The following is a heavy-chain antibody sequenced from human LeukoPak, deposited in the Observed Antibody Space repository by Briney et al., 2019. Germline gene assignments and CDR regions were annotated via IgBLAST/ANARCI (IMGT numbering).Heavy chain of an antibody. CDR1: GFTFSSYS. J-gene: IGHJ3*02. Sequence: PGGSLRLSCAASGFTFSSYSMNWVRQAPGKGLEWVSSISSSSSYIYYADSVKGRFTISRDNAKNSLYLQMNSLRAEDTAVYYCARVLEAYCSSTSCYQLDAFDIWGQGTTVTVSS. V-gene: IGHV3-21*01. D-gene: IGHD2-2*01. CDR2: ISSSSSYI. CDR3: ARVLEAYCSSTSCYQLDAFDI.